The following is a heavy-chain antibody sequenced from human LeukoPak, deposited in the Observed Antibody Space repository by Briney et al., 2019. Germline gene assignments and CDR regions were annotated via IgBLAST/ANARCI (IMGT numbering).Heavy chain of an antibody. CDR3: ARVGSGAPLLPDY. Sequence: GVSLRLSCTASGFTVSSNYMSWVRQAPGKGLEWVSVIYGGVNTVYADSVKGRFTISRDNSKNTLYLQMNSLRAEDTAVYYCARVGSGAPLLPDYWGPGTLVTVSS. CDR2: IYGGVNT. V-gene: IGHV3-66*01. J-gene: IGHJ4*02. D-gene: IGHD3-3*01. CDR1: GFTVSSNY.